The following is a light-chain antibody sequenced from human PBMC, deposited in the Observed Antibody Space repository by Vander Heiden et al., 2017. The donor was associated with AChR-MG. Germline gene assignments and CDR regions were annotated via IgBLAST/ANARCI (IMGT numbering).Light chain of an antibody. CDR1: QSVSSNQ. CDR2: GAS. Sequence: DIVLTQSPGTLSLSPGERAPLSCRASQSVSSNQLAWYQQKPGQAPRLLIYGASSRATGIPDRFSGSGSGTDFTLTISRLEPEDFAVYYCQQYSNLPRTFGQGTKVEIK. J-gene: IGKJ1*01. V-gene: IGKV3-20*01. CDR3: QQYSNLPRT.